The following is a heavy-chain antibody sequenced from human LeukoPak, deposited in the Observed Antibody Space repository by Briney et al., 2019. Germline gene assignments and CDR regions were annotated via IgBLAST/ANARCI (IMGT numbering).Heavy chain of an antibody. J-gene: IGHJ4*02. Sequence: GASVKVSCKASGYTFTSYDINWVRQATGQGLEWMGWISAYNGNTNYAQKLQGRVTMTTDTSTSTAYMELRSLRSDDTAVYYCARRVYDYVWGSYRPDYFDYWGQGALVTVSS. CDR3: ARRVYDYVWGSYRPDYFDY. CDR1: GYTFTSYD. V-gene: IGHV1-18*01. D-gene: IGHD3-16*02. CDR2: ISAYNGNT.